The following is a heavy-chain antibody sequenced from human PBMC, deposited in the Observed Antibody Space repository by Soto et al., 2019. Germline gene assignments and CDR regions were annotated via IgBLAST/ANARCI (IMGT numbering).Heavy chain of an antibody. D-gene: IGHD1-26*01. Sequence: GGSLRLPCVASGFALTTYTMNWVRQAPGTGLEWVSSINGRSNYKYYSDSVKGRFTVSRDNAQNSLFPQMSRLGPEDTAVYYCVREDGVVGASSAFDSWGQGTLVTVSS. J-gene: IGHJ4*02. V-gene: IGHV3-21*01. CDR1: GFALTTYT. CDR2: INGRSNYK. CDR3: VREDGVVGASSAFDS.